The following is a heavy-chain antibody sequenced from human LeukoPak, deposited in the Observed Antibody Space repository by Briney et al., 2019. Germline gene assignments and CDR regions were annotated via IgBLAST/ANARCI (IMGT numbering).Heavy chain of an antibody. CDR2: ISHHGSTT. CDR3: ARGVGKWKLLPLDL. J-gene: IGHJ5*02. V-gene: IGHV3-30*04. CDR1: GFSLSNHA. D-gene: IGHD1-26*01. Sequence: GGSLRLSCAASGFSLSNHAVHWVRQAPAKGLEWVTIISHHGSTTHYADSVQGRFTISRDNSKNTVFLQMSSLRRDDTAVYYCARGVGKWKLLPLDLWGRGALVTVSS.